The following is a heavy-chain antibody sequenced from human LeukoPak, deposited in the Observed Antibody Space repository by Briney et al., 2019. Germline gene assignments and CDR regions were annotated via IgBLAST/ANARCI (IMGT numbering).Heavy chain of an antibody. D-gene: IGHD6-13*01. Sequence: SETLSLTCTVSGGSISSYYWSWIRQPPGKGLEWIGYIYYSGSTNYNPSLKSRVTISVDTSKDQFSLKLRSVTAADTAVYYCAREQREVVSSWYRYYYYYMDVWGKGTTVTVSS. CDR3: AREQREVVSSWYRYYYYYMDV. CDR2: IYYSGST. J-gene: IGHJ6*03. V-gene: IGHV4-59*01. CDR1: GGSISSYY.